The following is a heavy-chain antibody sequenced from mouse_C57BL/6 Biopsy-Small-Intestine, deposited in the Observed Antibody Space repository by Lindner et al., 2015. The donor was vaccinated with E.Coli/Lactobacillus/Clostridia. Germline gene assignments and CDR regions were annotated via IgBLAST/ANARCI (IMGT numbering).Heavy chain of an antibody. J-gene: IGHJ2*01. CDR3: ARSGEGYFDH. Sequence: VQLQESGAELAKPGASVKLSCKTSGYTFTTYWMDWVKQRPGQGLEWIGYINPSSGYTKYNQTFKNKATLTADNSSNTAYMQLSSLTYEDSAVYYRARSGEGYFDHWGQGTTLTVSS. CDR1: GYTFTTYW. V-gene: IGHV1-7*01. D-gene: IGHD3-1*01. CDR2: INPSSGYT.